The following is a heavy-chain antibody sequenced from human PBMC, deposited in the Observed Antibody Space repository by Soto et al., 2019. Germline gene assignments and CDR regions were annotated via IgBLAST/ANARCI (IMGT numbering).Heavy chain of an antibody. CDR3: ARDRWNYAFDY. V-gene: IGHV3-11*01. J-gene: IGHJ4*02. CDR2: ISSSGSTI. CDR1: GFTFSDYY. D-gene: IGHD1-7*01. Sequence: PXGSLRLSCAAAGFTFSDYYMSWIRQAPGKGLEWVSYISSSGSTIYYADSVKGRFTISRDNAKNSLYLQMSSLRAEDTAVYYCARDRWNYAFDYWGQGTLVTVSS.